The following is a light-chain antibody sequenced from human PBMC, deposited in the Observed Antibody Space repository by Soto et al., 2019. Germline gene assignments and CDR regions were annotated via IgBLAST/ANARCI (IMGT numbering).Light chain of an antibody. J-gene: IGKJ1*01. V-gene: IGKV1-33*01. CDR1: QDSSNY. Sequence: DIQMTQYPPSLSPSLAYRLTLTCQANQDSSNYLNWYQQKPRKVPNLLIYDASNLESGVPSRFSGSGSGTEFTLTISSLQPDDFATYYCQQYQSSWTFGQGTKVDIK. CDR3: QQYQSSWT. CDR2: DAS.